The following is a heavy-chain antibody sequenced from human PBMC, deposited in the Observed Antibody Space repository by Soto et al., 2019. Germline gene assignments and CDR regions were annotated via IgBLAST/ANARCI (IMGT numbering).Heavy chain of an antibody. CDR1: GFTFSSYG. V-gene: IGHV3-30*18. CDR2: ISYDGSNK. CDR3: AKESQILYPSATMVAAAPEEY. J-gene: IGHJ4*02. D-gene: IGHD2-15*01. Sequence: QVQLVESGGGVVQPGRSLRLSCAASGFTFSSYGMHWVRQAPGKGLEWVAVISYDGSNKYYADSVKGRFTISRDNSKNALYLQMNSLRAEDTAVYYCAKESQILYPSATMVAAAPEEYWGQGTLVTVSS.